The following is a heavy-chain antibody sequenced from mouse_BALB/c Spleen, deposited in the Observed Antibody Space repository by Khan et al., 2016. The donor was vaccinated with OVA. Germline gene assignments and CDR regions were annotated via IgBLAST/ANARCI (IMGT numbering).Heavy chain of an antibody. CDR3: ARQPGYYEGSAMDY. V-gene: IGHV5-6*01. D-gene: IGHD2-3*01. CDR2: ISSGGSYT. Sequence: EVELVESGGDLVKPGGSLKLSCAASGFTFSSYGMSWVRQTPDKRLEWVAAISSGGSYTYYPDSLKGRFTISRDNAKNTLYLQMSSLKSDETAMDYCARQPGYYEGSAMDYWGQGTSVTVSS. J-gene: IGHJ4*01. CDR1: GFTFSSYG.